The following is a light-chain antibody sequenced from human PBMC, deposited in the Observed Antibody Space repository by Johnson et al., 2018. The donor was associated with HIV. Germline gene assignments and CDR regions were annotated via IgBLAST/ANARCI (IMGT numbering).Light chain of an antibody. Sequence: QSVLTQAPSVSAAPGQKVTISCSGSSSNIGNKYVSWYQQLPGTAPKLLIYENTKRPSGIPDRFSGSKSGTSATLAIPGLHTGDEADYYCGTWDTSLSAGGLFGSGTRVTVL. CDR1: SSNIGNKY. CDR2: ENT. V-gene: IGLV1-51*02. CDR3: GTWDTSLSAGGL. J-gene: IGLJ1*01.